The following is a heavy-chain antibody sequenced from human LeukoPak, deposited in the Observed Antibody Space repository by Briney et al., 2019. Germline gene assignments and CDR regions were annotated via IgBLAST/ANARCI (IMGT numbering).Heavy chain of an antibody. D-gene: IGHD5-12*01. CDR1: GYTFTSYG. CDR2: ISAYNDNT. CDR3: ARDLFGVATITMTD. V-gene: IGHV1-18*01. J-gene: IGHJ4*02. Sequence: TSVKVSCKASGYTFTSYGISWVRQAPGQGLEWMGWISAYNDNTNYAQKLQGRVTMTTDTSTSTAYMELRSLRSDDTAVYYCARDLFGVATITMTDWGQGTLVTVSS.